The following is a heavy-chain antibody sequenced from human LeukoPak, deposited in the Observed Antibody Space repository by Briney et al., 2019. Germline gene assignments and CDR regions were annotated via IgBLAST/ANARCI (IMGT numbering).Heavy chain of an antibody. CDR1: GGSVSSGSYY. Sequence: SETLSLTCTVSGGSVSSGSYYWSWIRQPPGKGLEWIGYIYYSGNTNYDPSLKSRVTISVDTSKNQFSLKLSSVTAADTAVYYCARGTGATPLDYWGQGTLVTVSS. CDR2: IYYSGNT. J-gene: IGHJ4*02. CDR3: ARGTGATPLDY. V-gene: IGHV4-61*01. D-gene: IGHD1-7*01.